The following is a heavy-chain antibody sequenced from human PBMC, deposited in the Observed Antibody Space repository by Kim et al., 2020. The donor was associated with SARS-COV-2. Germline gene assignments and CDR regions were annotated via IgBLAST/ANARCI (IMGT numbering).Heavy chain of an antibody. J-gene: IGHJ4*02. CDR1: GGSFSGYY. CDR3: AIPSYAAAGYVSFDY. D-gene: IGHD6-13*01. Sequence: SETLSLTCAVYGGSFSGYYWSWIRQPPGKGLEWIGEINHSGSTNYNPSLKSRVTISVDTSKNQFSLKLSSVTAADTAVYYCAIPSYAAAGYVSFDYWGQGTLVTVSS. CDR2: INHSGST. V-gene: IGHV4-34*01.